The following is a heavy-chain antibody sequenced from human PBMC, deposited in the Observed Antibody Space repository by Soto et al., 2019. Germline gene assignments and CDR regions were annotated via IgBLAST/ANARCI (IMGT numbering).Heavy chain of an antibody. CDR3: AAGGGLPRYY. CDR2: IYHSGST. Sequence: PSETLSLTCAVSGCYVSSGGYSSGWFRQPPGKGLEWIGYIYHSGSTYYNPSLKSRVTISVDRSKNQFSLKLSSVTAADTAVYYCAAGGGLPRYYWGQGTLVTVSS. V-gene: IGHV4-30-2*01. D-gene: IGHD5-12*01. CDR1: GCYVSSGGYS. J-gene: IGHJ4*02.